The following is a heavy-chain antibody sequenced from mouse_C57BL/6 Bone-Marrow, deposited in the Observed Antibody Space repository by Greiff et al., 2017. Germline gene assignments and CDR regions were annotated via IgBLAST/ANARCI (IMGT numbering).Heavy chain of an antibody. V-gene: IGHV5-12*01. CDR2: ISNGGGST. CDR3: ARAVPGYYYAMDY. J-gene: IGHJ4*01. CDR1: GFTFSDYY. Sequence: EVQGVESGGGLVQPGGSLKLSCAASGFTFSDYYMYWVRQTPEKRLEWVAYISNGGGSTYYPDTVKGRFTISRDNAKNTLYLQMRRLKSEDTAMYYCARAVPGYYYAMDYWGQGTSVTVSS.